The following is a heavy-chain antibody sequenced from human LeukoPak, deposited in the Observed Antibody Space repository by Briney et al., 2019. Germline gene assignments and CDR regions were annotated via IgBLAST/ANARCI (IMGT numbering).Heavy chain of an antibody. CDR2: IYYSGST. D-gene: IGHD6-19*01. V-gene: IGHV4-59*08. Sequence: SETLSLTCTVSGGSISSYYWSWIRQPPGKGLEWIGYIYYSGSTNYNPSLESRVTISVDTSKNQFSLKLSSVTAADTAVYYCARLTGIAVAGTSSLHYYYYYGMDVWGQGTTVTVSS. CDR1: GGSISSYY. CDR3: ARLTGIAVAGTSSLHYYYYYGMDV. J-gene: IGHJ6*02.